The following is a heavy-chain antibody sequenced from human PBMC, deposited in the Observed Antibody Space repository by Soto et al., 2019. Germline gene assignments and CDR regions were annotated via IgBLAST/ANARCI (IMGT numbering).Heavy chain of an antibody. D-gene: IGHD4-17*01. CDR1: GISAISNY. CDR2: IYSGGAA. CDR3: ARDSPGGDGDYYFDC. V-gene: IGHV3-66*01. Sequence: DVQLVESGGGLVQPGGSLRLSCAASGISAISNYMTWVRQAPGKGLEWVSVIYSGGAAFYADSVKVRFTVSRDNSRTTLFLQMNSLRIEDTAVYYCARDSPGGDGDYYFDCWGQGTLVTVSS. J-gene: IGHJ4*02.